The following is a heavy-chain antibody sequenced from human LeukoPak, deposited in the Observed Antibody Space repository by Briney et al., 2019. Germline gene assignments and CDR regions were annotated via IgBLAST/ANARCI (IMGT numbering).Heavy chain of an antibody. J-gene: IGHJ3*02. Sequence: GGSLRLSCTASGFSFSGSWMSWVRQLPGKGLEWLADMNPDGSAIVYVDSVKGRFTVSRNNAKNSLYLQMDGLRAEDTAVYYCARDPLNGALDIWGQGILVTVSS. D-gene: IGHD4-17*01. CDR3: ARDPLNGALDI. CDR1: GFSFSGSW. CDR2: MNPDGSAI. V-gene: IGHV3-7*01.